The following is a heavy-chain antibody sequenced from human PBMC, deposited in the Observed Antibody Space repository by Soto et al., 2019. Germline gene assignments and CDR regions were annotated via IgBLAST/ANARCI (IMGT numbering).Heavy chain of an antibody. Sequence: SETLSLTCAVYGGSFSGYYWSWIRQPPGKGLEWIGEINHSGSTNYNPSLKSRVTISVDTSKNQFSLKLSSVTAADTAVYYCARAGYCSGGSCYRSTAEYFQHWGQGTLVTVSS. D-gene: IGHD2-15*01. CDR2: INHSGST. CDR3: ARAGYCSGGSCYRSTAEYFQH. V-gene: IGHV4-34*01. J-gene: IGHJ1*01. CDR1: GGSFSGYY.